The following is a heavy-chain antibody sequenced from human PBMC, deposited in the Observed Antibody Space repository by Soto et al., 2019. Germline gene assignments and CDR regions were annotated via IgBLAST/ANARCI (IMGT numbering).Heavy chain of an antibody. V-gene: IGHV3-9*01. CDR1: GFTFDDYA. J-gene: IGHJ4*02. CDR3: AKDKGGGSSWYVFDY. CDR2: ISWNSGSI. Sequence: EVQLVESGGGLVQPGRSLRLSCAASGFTFDDYAMHWVRQAPGKGLEWVSGISWNSGSIGYADSVKGRFTISRDNAKNSLYLQMNSLRAEDTALYYCAKDKGGGSSWYVFDYWGQGTLVTVSS. D-gene: IGHD6-13*01.